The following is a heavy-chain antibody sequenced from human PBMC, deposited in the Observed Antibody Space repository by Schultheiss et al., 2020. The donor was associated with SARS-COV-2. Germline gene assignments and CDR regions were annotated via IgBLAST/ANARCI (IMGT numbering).Heavy chain of an antibody. D-gene: IGHD4-23*01. CDR2: TYTDGTA. Sequence: GGSLRLSCAASGFTFSSYAMSWVRQAPGKGLEWVSVTYTDGTAYYADSVKGRFTISRDNSKNTLYLQMNSLRAEDTAVYYCARGDYGGTFDYWGQGTLVTVSS. CDR3: ARGDYGGTFDY. J-gene: IGHJ4*02. V-gene: IGHV3-66*02. CDR1: GFTFSSYA.